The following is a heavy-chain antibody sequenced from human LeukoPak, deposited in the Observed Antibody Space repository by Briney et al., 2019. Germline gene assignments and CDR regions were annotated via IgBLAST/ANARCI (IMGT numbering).Heavy chain of an antibody. V-gene: IGHV4-38-2*02. CDR1: GYSISSGYY. CDR2: IYHSGST. CDR3: ARDLYCSSTSXXXYFXX. J-gene: IGHJ2*01. D-gene: IGHD2-2*01. Sequence: PSETLSLTCTVSGYSISSGYYWGWIRQPPGKGLEWIGSIYHSGSTYYNPSLKSRVTISVDTSKNQFSLKLSSVTAADTAVYYCARDLYCSSTSXXXYFXXXGRGT.